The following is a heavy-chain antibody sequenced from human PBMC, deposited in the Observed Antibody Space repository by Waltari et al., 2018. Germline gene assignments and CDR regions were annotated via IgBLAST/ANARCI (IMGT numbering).Heavy chain of an antibody. V-gene: IGHV4-59*01. CDR2: IYYSGST. D-gene: IGHD2-2*01. CDR1: GGSISSND. CDR3: AICSSTSCPRGYYYGMDV. J-gene: IGHJ6*02. Sequence: QVQLQESGPGLVKPSETLSLTGTGPGGSISSNDWSWIGQPPGKGLEWIGYIYYSGSTNYNPSLKSRVTISVDTSKNQFSLKLSSVTAADTAVYYCAICSSTSCPRGYYYGMDVWGQGTTVTVSS.